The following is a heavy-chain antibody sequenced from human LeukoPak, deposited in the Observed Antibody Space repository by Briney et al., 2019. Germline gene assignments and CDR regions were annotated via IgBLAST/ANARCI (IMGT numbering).Heavy chain of an antibody. Sequence: GRSLRLSCAASGFTFSSYAMHWVRQAPGKGLEWVAVISYDGSNKYYADSVKGRCTISRDNSKNTLYLQMNSLRAEDTAVYYCARTDGYSTVTASPGYWGQGTLVTVSS. J-gene: IGHJ4*02. CDR2: ISYDGSNK. CDR3: ARTDGYSTVTASPGY. D-gene: IGHD4-17*01. CDR1: GFTFSSYA. V-gene: IGHV3-30*04.